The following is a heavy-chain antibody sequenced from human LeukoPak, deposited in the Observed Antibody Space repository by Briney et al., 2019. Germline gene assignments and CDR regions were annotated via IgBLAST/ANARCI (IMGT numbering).Heavy chain of an antibody. CDR3: AKGDTTWELPHDY. CDR1: GFTFSSYG. J-gene: IGHJ4*02. Sequence: TGGSLRLSCAASGFTFSSYGMHWVRQAPGKGLEWVAVISYDGSNKYYADSVKGRFTISRDNSKNTLYLQMNSLRAEDTAVYYCAKGDTTWELPHDYWGQGTLVTVSS. D-gene: IGHD1-26*01. V-gene: IGHV3-30*18. CDR2: ISYDGSNK.